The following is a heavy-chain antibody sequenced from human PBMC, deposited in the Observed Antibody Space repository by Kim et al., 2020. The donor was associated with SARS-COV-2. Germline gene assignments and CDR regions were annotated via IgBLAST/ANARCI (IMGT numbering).Heavy chain of an antibody. V-gene: IGHV1-69*01. CDR3: ARGMVVALYYYGMDV. J-gene: IGHJ6*02. Sequence: QKFQGRVTITADESTSTAYMELSSLRSEDTAVYYCARGMVVALYYYGMDVWGQGTTVTVSS. D-gene: IGHD2-15*01.